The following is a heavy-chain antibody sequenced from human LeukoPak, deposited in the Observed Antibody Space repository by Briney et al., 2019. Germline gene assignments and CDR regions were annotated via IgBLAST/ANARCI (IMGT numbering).Heavy chain of an antibody. J-gene: IGHJ4*02. CDR1: GFTFSSYW. CDR2: IKQDGSEK. D-gene: IGHD3-10*01. CDR3: AVQWFGDPTPFDY. V-gene: IGHV3-7*03. Sequence: GGSLRLSCAASGFTFSSYWMSWVRQAPGKGLEWVANIKQDGSEKYYVDSVKGRFTISRDNAKNSLYLQMNSLRAEDTAVYYCAVQWFGDPTPFDYWGQGTRVTVS.